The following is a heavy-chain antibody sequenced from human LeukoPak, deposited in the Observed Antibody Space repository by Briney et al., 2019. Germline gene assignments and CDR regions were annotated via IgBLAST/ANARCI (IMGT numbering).Heavy chain of an antibody. CDR2: IWYDGSNK. Sequence: PGGSLRLSCAASGFTFSSYGMHWVRQAPGKGLGWVAVIWYDGSNKYYADSVKGRFTISRDNSKNTLYLQMNSLRAEDTAVYYCARDPASFSYYYYYYYMDVWGKGTTVTVSS. V-gene: IGHV3-33*01. CDR1: GFTFSSYG. CDR3: ARDPASFSYYYYYYYMDV. J-gene: IGHJ6*03. D-gene: IGHD3-16*02.